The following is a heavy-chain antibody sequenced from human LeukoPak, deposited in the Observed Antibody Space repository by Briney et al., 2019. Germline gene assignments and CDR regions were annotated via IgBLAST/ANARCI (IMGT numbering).Heavy chain of an antibody. CDR1: GYTFSDYY. CDR2: INPNSGGT. CDR3: ARALRGSSWSWEFDP. D-gene: IGHD6-13*01. V-gene: IGHV1-2*02. Sequence: ASVKVSCKASGYTFSDYYMHWVRQTPGQGLEWMGWINPNSGGTNYAQKFQGRVTMTRDMSISTAYMELSRLRSDDTAVYYCARALRGSSWSWEFDPWGQGTLVTVSS. J-gene: IGHJ5*02.